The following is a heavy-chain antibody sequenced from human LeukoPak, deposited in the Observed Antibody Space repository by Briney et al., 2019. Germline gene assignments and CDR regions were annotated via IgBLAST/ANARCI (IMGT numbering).Heavy chain of an antibody. Sequence: GGSLRLSCAASGFTFSSYAMSWVRQAPGEGLEWVSAVSGSGGDTYYADSVKGRFTISRDNSKNTLYLQMNSLRAEDTAVYYCAKQDGAMVRGVYPLDYWGQGTLVTVSS. V-gene: IGHV3-23*01. CDR2: VSGSGGDT. CDR3: AKQDGAMVRGVYPLDY. D-gene: IGHD3-10*01. CDR1: GFTFSSYA. J-gene: IGHJ4*02.